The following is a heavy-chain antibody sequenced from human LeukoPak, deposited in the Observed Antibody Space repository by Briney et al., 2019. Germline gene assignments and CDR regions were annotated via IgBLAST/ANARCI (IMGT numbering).Heavy chain of an antibody. CDR2: IYHSGST. V-gene: IGHV4-38-2*01. CDR3: AIAAIQTIFGVVNAFDI. J-gene: IGHJ3*02. Sequence: NPSETLSLTCAVYGGSFSGYYWGWIRQPPGKGLEWIGSIYHSGSTYYNPSLKSRVTISVDTSKNQFSLKLSSVTAADTAVYYCAIAAIQTIFGVVNAFDIWGQGTMVTVSS. CDR1: GGSFSGYY. D-gene: IGHD3-3*01.